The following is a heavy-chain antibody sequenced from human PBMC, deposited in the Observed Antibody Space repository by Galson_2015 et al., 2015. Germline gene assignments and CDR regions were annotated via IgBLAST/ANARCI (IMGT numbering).Heavy chain of an antibody. J-gene: IGHJ4*02. V-gene: IGHV3-53*01. Sequence: SLRLSCAASGFTVSTNYMTWVRQAPGKGLEWLSIIYSGGSTYYADSVKGRFSISRDNSKNTLDLQMNSLRAEDTAVYYCATVTKPLRYFDSWGQGTLLTVSS. CDR2: IYSGGST. CDR1: GFTVSTNY. D-gene: IGHD3-9*01. CDR3: ATVTKPLRYFDS.